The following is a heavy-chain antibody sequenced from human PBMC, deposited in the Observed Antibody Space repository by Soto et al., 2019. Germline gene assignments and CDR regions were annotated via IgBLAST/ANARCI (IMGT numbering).Heavy chain of an antibody. CDR1: GGSISSSSYY. D-gene: IGHD3-10*01. Sequence: QLQLQESGPGLVKPSETLSLTCTVSGGSISSSSYYWGWIRQPPGEGLEWIGSIYYSGSTYYNPSLKSRVTISVDTSKNQFSLKLSSVTAADTAVYYCARRGGDYYGSGSSIDYWGQGTLVTVSS. V-gene: IGHV4-39*01. J-gene: IGHJ4*02. CDR2: IYYSGST. CDR3: ARRGGDYYGSGSSIDY.